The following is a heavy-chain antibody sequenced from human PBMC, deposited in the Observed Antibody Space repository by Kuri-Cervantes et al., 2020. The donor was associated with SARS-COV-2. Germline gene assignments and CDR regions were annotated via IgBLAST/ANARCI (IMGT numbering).Heavy chain of an antibody. CDR1: GFTFSSYG. J-gene: IGHJ6*02. Sequence: GGSLRLSCAASGFTFSSYGMHWVRQAPGKGLEWVAVISYDGSNKYYADSVKGRFTISRDNSKNTLYLQMNSLRAEDTAVYYCAKDSAAPPNSSSWHYHYYGMDVWGQGTTVTVSS. CDR3: AKDSAAPPNSSSWHYHYYGMDV. CDR2: ISYDGSNK. V-gene: IGHV3-30*18. D-gene: IGHD6-13*01.